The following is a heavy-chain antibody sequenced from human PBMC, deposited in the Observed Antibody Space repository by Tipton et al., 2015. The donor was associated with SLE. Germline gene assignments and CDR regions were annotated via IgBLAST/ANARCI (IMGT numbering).Heavy chain of an antibody. CDR1: GGSISSSNYY. Sequence: TLSLTCTVSGGSISSSNYYWGWIRQPPGKGLEWIGSIYYSGSTYYNPSLKSRVSISVDTSKNQFFLNLHSVTAADTAVYYCARGAARRRYFDYWGQGTLVTVSS. CDR3: ARGAARRRYFDY. J-gene: IGHJ4*02. CDR2: IYYSGST. V-gene: IGHV4-39*07. D-gene: IGHD6-6*01.